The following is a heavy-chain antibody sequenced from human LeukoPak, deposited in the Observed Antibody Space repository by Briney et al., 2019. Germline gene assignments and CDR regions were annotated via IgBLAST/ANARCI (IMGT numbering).Heavy chain of an antibody. CDR1: GGSFSDYY. CDR2: MHYSGST. J-gene: IGHJ4*02. Sequence: SETLSLTCAVYGGSFSDYYWGWIRQPPGKGLEWIGSMHYSGSTDYNPSLKSRVTISVDTSKNHFSLKLSSVTAADTAVYYCARHIIQAPDFDYWGQGTLVTVSS. D-gene: IGHD2-21*01. V-gene: IGHV4-34*01. CDR3: ARHIIQAPDFDY.